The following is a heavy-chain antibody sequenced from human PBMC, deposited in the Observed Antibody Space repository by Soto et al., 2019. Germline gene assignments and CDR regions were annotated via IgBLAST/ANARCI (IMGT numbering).Heavy chain of an antibody. CDR3: ARGRSGYYYYYGMDV. CDR2: IYYSGST. CDR1: GGSISSGGYY. J-gene: IGHJ6*02. V-gene: IGHV4-31*03. Sequence: KPSETLSLTCTVSGGSISSGGYYWSWIRQHPGKGLEWIGYIYYSGSTYYNPSLKSRVTISVDTSKNQFSLKLSSVTAADTAVYYCARGRSGYYYYYGMDVWGQGTTVTVSS. D-gene: IGHD3-3*01.